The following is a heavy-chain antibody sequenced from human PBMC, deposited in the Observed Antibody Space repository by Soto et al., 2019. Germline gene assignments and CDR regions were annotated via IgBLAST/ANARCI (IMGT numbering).Heavy chain of an antibody. CDR1: GGTFSSYA. V-gene: IGHV1-69*12. CDR2: IIPIFGTA. D-gene: IGHD3-22*01. Sequence: QVQLVQSGAEVKKPGSSVKVSCKASGGTFSSYAISWVRQAPGQGLEWMGGIIPIFGTANYAQKFQGRVTITADDSTSTAYMELSSLRAEDTAVYYCARARKYYYDSSALLHGNYYYGMYVWGQGTTVTVSS. J-gene: IGHJ6*02. CDR3: ARARKYYYDSSALLHGNYYYGMYV.